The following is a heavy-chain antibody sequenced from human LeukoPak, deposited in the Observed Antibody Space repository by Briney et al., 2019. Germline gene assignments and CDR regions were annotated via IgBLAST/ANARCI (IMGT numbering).Heavy chain of an antibody. Sequence: PSETLSLTCTVSGGSISSYYWSWIRQPPGKGLEWIGYIYYSGSTNYNPSLKSRVTISVDTSKNQFSLKLSSVTAADTAVYYCARAGVRGVPYFDYWGQGTLVTVSS. V-gene: IGHV4-59*12. CDR2: IYYSGST. CDR3: ARAGVRGVPYFDY. D-gene: IGHD3-10*01. CDR1: GGSISSYY. J-gene: IGHJ4*02.